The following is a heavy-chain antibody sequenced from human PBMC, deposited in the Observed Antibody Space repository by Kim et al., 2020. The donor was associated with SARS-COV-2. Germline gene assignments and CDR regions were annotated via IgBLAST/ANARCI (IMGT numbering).Heavy chain of an antibody. D-gene: IGHD5-12*01. CDR3: ASQGRDGYNSRAQHNN. Sequence: GGSLRLSCAASGFTVSSNYMSWVRQAPGKGLEWVSVIYSGGSTYYADSVKGRFTISRDNSKNTLYLQMNSLRAEDTAVYYCASQGRDGYNSRAQHNNWGQGTLVTVSS. J-gene: IGHJ4*02. CDR1: GFTVSSNY. CDR2: IYSGGST. V-gene: IGHV3-53*01.